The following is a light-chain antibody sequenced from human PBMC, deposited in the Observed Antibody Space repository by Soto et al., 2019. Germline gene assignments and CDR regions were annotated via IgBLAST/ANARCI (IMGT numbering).Light chain of an antibody. CDR1: SSNIGAGYE. V-gene: IGLV1-40*01. J-gene: IGLJ1*01. Sequence: QSVLTQPPSVSEAPGQRVTISCTGSSSNIGAGYEAHWYQQVPGTAPKLLIYENNNRPSGVPDRFSGPKSGTPASLAITGLRAEDEAEYYCQSYDSSLSVYVFGTGTKLTVL. CDR3: QSYDSSLSVYV. CDR2: ENN.